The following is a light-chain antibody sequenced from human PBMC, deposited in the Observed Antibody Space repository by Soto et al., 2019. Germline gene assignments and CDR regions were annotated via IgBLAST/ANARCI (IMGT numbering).Light chain of an antibody. V-gene: IGKV3-20*01. J-gene: IGKJ2*01. Sequence: ETVLTQSPGTVSLSPGERATLSCTTSQPVNSDDLAWYQQKPGQAPRLLIYGVFNRATGIPDRFSGSGSGTYFTLNISGLEPEDSAVYYCQQYVGSPLTFGQGTNLEI. CDR1: QPVNSDD. CDR3: QQYVGSPLT. CDR2: GVF.